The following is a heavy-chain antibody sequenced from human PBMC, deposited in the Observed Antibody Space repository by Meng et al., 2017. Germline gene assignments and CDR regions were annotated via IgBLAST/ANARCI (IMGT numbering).Heavy chain of an antibody. D-gene: IGHD3-10*01. CDR1: GFTFSSYA. V-gene: IGHV3-23*01. CDR2: ISGSGGST. Sequence: LTCAASGFTFSSYAMSWVRQAPGKGLEWVSAISGSGGSTYYADSVKGRFTISRDNSKNTLYLQMNSLRAEDTAVYYCAKALWFGELSLDYWGQGTLVTVSS. J-gene: IGHJ4*02. CDR3: AKALWFGELSLDY.